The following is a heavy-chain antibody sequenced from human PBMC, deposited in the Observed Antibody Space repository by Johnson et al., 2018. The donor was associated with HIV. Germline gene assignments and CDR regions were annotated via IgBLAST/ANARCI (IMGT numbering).Heavy chain of an antibody. CDR2: ISSDGSNK. V-gene: IGHV3-30*04. Sequence: QMQLVESGGGVVQPGRSLRLSCAASGFTFSSYAMHWVRQAPGKGLEWVAVISSDGSNKYYADSVKGRFTISRDNSKNTLYLQMNSLRAEDTAVYYCARDWRGDSSGYYYFFSFDIWGQGTMVTVSS. CDR3: ARDWRGDSSGYYYFFSFDI. D-gene: IGHD3-22*01. CDR1: GFTFSSYA. J-gene: IGHJ3*02.